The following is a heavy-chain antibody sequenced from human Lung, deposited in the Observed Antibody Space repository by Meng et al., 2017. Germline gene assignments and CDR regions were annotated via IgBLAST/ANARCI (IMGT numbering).Heavy chain of an antibody. CDR1: GYNFPDYY. Sequence: QVQVGQSGAWLKKPGASVKVSCKPSGYNFPDYYIHWVRQAPGQGLEWMGWISVKNGEAKYPQNFQGRVTMTTDTTTSTAYMELRSLTSDDTAVYYCARYVPNGSFWYFDFWGRGTLVTVSS. V-gene: IGHV1-18*04. J-gene: IGHJ2*01. CDR3: ARYVPNGSFWYFDF. D-gene: IGHD6-13*01. CDR2: ISVKNGEA.